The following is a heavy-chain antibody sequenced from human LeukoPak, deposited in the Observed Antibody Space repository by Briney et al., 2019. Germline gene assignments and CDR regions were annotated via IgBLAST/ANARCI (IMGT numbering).Heavy chain of an antibody. CDR1: GFTFTNYW. CDR3: ARERVTTTSFDY. V-gene: IGHV3-7*01. Sequence: GGSLRLSCAASGFTFTNYWMNWLRQAPGKGLEWAANIKQDGSAKNFVDSVKGRFTISRDNAKNSLFLQMNNLRVEDTAVYYCARERVTTTSFDYWGQGVLVTVSS. CDR2: IKQDGSAK. J-gene: IGHJ4*02. D-gene: IGHD2/OR15-2a*01.